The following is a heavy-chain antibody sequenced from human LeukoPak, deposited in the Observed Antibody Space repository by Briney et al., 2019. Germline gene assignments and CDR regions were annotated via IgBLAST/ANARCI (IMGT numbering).Heavy chain of an antibody. CDR2: ISGGASVI. V-gene: IGHV3-48*01. D-gene: IGHD2/OR15-2a*01. CDR3: ARVLDNSSSRYQSLKY. CDR1: GFTSSSYG. J-gene: IGHJ4*02. Sequence: PGGSLRLSCAASGFTSSSYGMNWVRQAPGKGLEWVSYISGGASVIYYADSVKGRFTISRDNARSSLYLQMNSLRAEDTAVYYCARVLDNSSSRYQSLKYWGQGTLVTVSS.